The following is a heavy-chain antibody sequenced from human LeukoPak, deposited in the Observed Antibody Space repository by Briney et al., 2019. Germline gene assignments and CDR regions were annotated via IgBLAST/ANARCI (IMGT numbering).Heavy chain of an antibody. CDR1: GFTFSSYA. CDR3: AKSPNWVFDY. Sequence: GGFLRLSCAASGFTFSSYAMSWVRQAPGKGLECGSAISGSGGSTYYADSVKGRFTISRDNSKNTLYLQMNSLRAEDTAVYYCAKSPNWVFDYWGQGTLVTVSS. CDR2: ISGSGGST. V-gene: IGHV3-23*01. J-gene: IGHJ4*02. D-gene: IGHD7-27*01.